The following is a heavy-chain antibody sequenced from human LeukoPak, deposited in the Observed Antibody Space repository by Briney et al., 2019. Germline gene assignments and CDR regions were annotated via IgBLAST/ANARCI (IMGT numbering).Heavy chain of an antibody. D-gene: IGHD3-22*01. CDR3: AKDLEWDSSGYSLSKDSFDY. Sequence: GGSLRLSCAASGFTLTNAWMGWVRQAPGKGLEWIGRIKSKTDGGTTDYAAPVKGSFTISRDNSNNTLYLQMNSLRAEDTAVYYCAKDLEWDSSGYSLSKDSFDYWGQGTLVTVSS. CDR1: GFTLTNAW. CDR2: IKSKTDGGTT. J-gene: IGHJ4*02. V-gene: IGHV3-15*01.